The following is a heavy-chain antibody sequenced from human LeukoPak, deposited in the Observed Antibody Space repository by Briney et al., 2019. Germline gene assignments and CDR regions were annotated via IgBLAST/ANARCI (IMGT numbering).Heavy chain of an antibody. CDR1: GFTVSSNY. CDR3: ARDRSGYDPPDY. J-gene: IGHJ4*02. D-gene: IGHD5-12*01. Sequence: GGSLRLSCAASGFTVSSNYMSWVRQAPGKGLEWVSVIYSGGSTYYADSVKGRFTISRDNSKNTLYLQMNSLRAEDTAVYYCARDRSGYDPPDYWGQGTLVTSPQ. V-gene: IGHV3-53*01. CDR2: IYSGGST.